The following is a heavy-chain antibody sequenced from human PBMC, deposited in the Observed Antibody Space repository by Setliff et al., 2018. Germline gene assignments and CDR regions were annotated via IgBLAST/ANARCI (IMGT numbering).Heavy chain of an antibody. CDR2: ISATGGAT. V-gene: IGHV3-23*01. D-gene: IGHD5-18*01. CDR3: AKEGGYSYGYDFDY. J-gene: IGHJ4*02. CDR1: GFTFSIYS. Sequence: LRLSCAASGFTFSIYSMSWVRQAPGKGLEWVALISATGGATYYADSVKGRFTIFRDNSKNSLYLQMNDLRAEDTAVYYCAKEGGYSYGYDFDYWGQGTLVTVSS.